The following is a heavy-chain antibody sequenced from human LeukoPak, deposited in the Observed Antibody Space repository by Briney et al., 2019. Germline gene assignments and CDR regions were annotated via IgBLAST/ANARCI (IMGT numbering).Heavy chain of an antibody. Sequence: GGSLRLSYAASGFTFSSYAMSWVRQAPGKGLEWVSAISGSGGSTYYADSVKGRSTISRDNSKSTLSLQMNSLRAEDTAIYYCATYRQVLLPFESWGQGTLVTVSS. CDR3: ATYRQVLLPFES. V-gene: IGHV3-23*01. J-gene: IGHJ4*02. CDR2: ISGSGGST. CDR1: GFTFSSYA. D-gene: IGHD2-8*02.